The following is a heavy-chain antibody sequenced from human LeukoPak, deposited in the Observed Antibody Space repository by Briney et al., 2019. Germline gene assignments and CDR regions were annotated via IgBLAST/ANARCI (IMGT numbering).Heavy chain of an antibody. CDR1: GFTFSSYA. V-gene: IGHV3-30-3*01. CDR2: ILYDGSKT. J-gene: IGHJ3*02. CDR3: ARELYYDNGGGAFVI. D-gene: IGHD3-9*01. Sequence: GGSLRLSCAASGFTFSSYAMHWVRQAPGKGLEWVSAILYDGSKTYYADSVKGRFTISRDNSKNTLYLQMNSLRAEDTAVYYCARELYYDNGGGAFVIWGEETMVIVVS.